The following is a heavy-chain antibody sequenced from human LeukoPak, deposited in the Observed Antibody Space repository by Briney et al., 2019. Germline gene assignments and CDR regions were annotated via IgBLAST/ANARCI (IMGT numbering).Heavy chain of an antibody. CDR1: GFTLSDST. Sequence: GGSLKLSCAASGFTLSDSTLHWVRQASGQGLEWVGRIRSKAYSYATAYAASVKGSFTISRDDSKNTAFLQMNSLNTEDTAVYYCTRLVPAVSGMDAWGQGTTVTVSS. CDR2: IRSKAYSYAT. D-gene: IGHD2-2*01. CDR3: TRLVPAVSGMDA. J-gene: IGHJ6*02. V-gene: IGHV3-73*01.